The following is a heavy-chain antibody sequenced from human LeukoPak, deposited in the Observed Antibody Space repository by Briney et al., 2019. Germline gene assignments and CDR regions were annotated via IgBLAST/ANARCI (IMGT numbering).Heavy chain of an antibody. V-gene: IGHV1-69*13. J-gene: IGHJ4*02. Sequence: SVKVSCKDSGYTFTSYGISWVRQAPGQGLEWMGGIIPIFGTANYAQKFQGRVTITADESTSTAYMELSSLRSEDTAVYYCARETEGYSSSPHFDYWGQGTLVTVSS. CDR1: GYTFTSYG. D-gene: IGHD6-6*01. CDR3: ARETEGYSSSPHFDY. CDR2: IIPIFGTA.